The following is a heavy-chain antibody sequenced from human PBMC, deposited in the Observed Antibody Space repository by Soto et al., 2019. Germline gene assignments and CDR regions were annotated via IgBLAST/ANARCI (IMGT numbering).Heavy chain of an antibody. CDR2: IIPIFGTA. CDR3: VLSSQIERRAFDI. V-gene: IGHV1-69*01. Sequence: QVKLVQSGAEVKKPGSSVKVSCKASGGTFCSYAISWVRQAPGQGLEWMGGIIPIFGTANYAQKFQGRVTITADESTSTAYMELSSLRSEDTAVYYCVLSSQIERRAFDIWGQGTMVTVSS. D-gene: IGHD2-15*01. J-gene: IGHJ3*02. CDR1: GGTFCSYA.